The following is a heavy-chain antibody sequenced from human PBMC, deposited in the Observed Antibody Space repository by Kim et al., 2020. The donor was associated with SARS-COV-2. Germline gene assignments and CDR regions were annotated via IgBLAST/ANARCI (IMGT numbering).Heavy chain of an antibody. J-gene: IGHJ5*02. V-gene: IGHV4-34*01. Sequence: TLYNPSLKSRVTISVETSKSQFSLTVNSVTAADTAVYYGARGNGYAWWFDPWGQETLVTVSS. CDR3: ARGNGYAWWFDP. CDR2: T. D-gene: IGHD5-12*01.